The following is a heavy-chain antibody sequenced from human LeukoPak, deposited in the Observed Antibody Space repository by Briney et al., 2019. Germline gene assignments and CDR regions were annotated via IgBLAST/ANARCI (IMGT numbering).Heavy chain of an antibody. CDR1: GGSISSNNW. CDR3: ARVLSGSNFDY. CDR2: IFHSGGT. J-gene: IGHJ4*02. Sequence: SGTLSLTCAVSGGSISSNNWWSWVRQPPEKGLEWIGEIFHSGGTNYNPSLKSRVTISVDKPKNQFSLKLSSVTAADTAVYYCARVLSGSNFDYWGQGTLVTVSS. V-gene: IGHV4-4*02. D-gene: IGHD3-22*01.